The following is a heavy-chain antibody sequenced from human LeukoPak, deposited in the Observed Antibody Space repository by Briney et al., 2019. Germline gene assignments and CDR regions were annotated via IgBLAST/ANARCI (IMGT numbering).Heavy chain of an antibody. CDR1: GFTFSIYA. J-gene: IGHJ3*02. CDR3: ARGGYYGSGSSPESLDI. D-gene: IGHD3-10*01. Sequence: PGRSLRLSCAASGFTFSIYAMHWVRQAPGKGLEWVAVISYDGSNKYYADSVKGRFTISRDNSKNTLYLQMNSLRAEDTAVYYCARGGYYGSGSSPESLDIWGQGTMVTVSS. CDR2: ISYDGSNK. V-gene: IGHV3-30-3*01.